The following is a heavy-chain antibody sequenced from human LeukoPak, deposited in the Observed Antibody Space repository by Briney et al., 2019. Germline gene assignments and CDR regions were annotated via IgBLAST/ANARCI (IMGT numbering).Heavy chain of an antibody. CDR3: ARDRHGSGSAHTFDP. CDR1: GGSISSYY. D-gene: IGHD3-10*01. Sequence: SETLSLTCTVSGGSISSYYWSWIRQPPGKGLEWIAYIYYSGSTNYNPSLKSRVTISVDTSKNQFSLKLSSVTAADTAMYYCARDRHGSGSAHTFDPWGQGTLVTVSS. J-gene: IGHJ5*02. CDR2: IYYSGST. V-gene: IGHV4-59*01.